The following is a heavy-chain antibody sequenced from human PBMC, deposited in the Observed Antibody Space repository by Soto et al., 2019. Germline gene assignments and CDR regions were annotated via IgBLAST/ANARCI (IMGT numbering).Heavy chain of an antibody. Sequence: QVKLRESGPGLVKPSGTLSLTCAVSGGSISSSNWWSWVRQSPGKGLEWIGEIYHSGSTNYNPSLTSRVTLSVDKSKSQFSLNVSSVTAADTAVYYCARDGLRTYYYYAMDVWGQGTTVTVSS. CDR2: IYHSGST. D-gene: IGHD4-17*01. J-gene: IGHJ6*02. CDR1: GGSISSSNW. CDR3: ARDGLRTYYYYAMDV. V-gene: IGHV4-4*02.